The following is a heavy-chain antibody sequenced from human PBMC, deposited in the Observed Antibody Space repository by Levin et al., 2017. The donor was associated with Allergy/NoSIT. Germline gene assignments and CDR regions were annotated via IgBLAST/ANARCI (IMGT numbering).Heavy chain of an antibody. V-gene: IGHV4-59*01. CDR3: ARDCSGGSCYKGDYYYGMDV. J-gene: IGHJ6*02. CDR2: IYYSGST. Sequence: SQTLSLPCTVSCGSIRSYYWSWIRQPPGKGLEWIGYIYYSGSTNYNPSLKSRVTISVDTSKNQFSLKLSSVTAADTAVYYCARDCSGGSCYKGDYYYGMDVWGQGTTVTVSS. D-gene: IGHD2-15*01. CDR1: CGSIRSYY.